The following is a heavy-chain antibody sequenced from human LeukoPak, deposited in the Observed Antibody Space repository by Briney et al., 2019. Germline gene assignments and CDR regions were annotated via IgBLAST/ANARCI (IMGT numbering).Heavy chain of an antibody. Sequence: PSETLSLTCTVSGGSIRSYYWSWIRQPPGKGLEWIAYIYYSGSTNYNPSLKSRVAISVDTSKNQFSLKLSSVTAADTAVYYCARVYYSNSYDYWYFDLWGRGTLVTVSS. V-gene: IGHV4-59*01. J-gene: IGHJ2*01. CDR1: GGSIRSYY. D-gene: IGHD6-13*01. CDR3: ARVYYSNSYDYWYFDL. CDR2: IYYSGST.